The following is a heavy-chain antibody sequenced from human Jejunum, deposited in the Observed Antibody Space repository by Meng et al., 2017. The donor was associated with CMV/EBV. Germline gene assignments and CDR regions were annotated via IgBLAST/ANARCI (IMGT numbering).Heavy chain of an antibody. D-gene: IGHD1-26*01. Sequence: QVQPQQPGPGWVKPSETLSRTCTVSGGSISNHYRSWIRQSAGKGLEWIGRFYSSDTYNYHPSLNSRLTMSLDTSKNQFSLNLSSVTAADTAIYYCARGPGASTREGFDYWGLGTLVTVSS. CDR2: FYSSDTY. V-gene: IGHV4-4*07. CDR3: ARGPGASTREGFDY. CDR1: GGSISNHY. J-gene: IGHJ4*02.